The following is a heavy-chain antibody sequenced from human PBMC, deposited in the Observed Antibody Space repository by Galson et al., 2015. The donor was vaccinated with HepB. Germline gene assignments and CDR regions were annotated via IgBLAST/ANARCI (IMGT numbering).Heavy chain of an antibody. Sequence: SLRLSCAASGFTFSSYGMHWVRQAPGKGLEWVAVISYDGSNKYYADSVKGRFTISRDNSKNTLYLRMNSLRAEDTAVYYCAKDGVYSSSWYGDYFDYWGQGTLVTVSS. CDR3: AKDGVYSSSWYGDYFDY. V-gene: IGHV3-30*18. D-gene: IGHD6-13*01. J-gene: IGHJ4*02. CDR2: ISYDGSNK. CDR1: GFTFSSYG.